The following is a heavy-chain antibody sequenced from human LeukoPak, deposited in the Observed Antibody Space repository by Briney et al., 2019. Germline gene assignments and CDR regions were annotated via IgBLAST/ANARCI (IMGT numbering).Heavy chain of an antibody. CDR2: IYYSGST. CDR3: AVVPAAHYYYYGMDV. Sequence: SETLSLTCTVSGGSISSYYWSWIRQPPGKGLEWIGYIYYSGSTYYNPSLKSRVTISVDTSKNQFSLKLSSVTAADTAVYYCAVVPAAHYYYYGMDVWGQGTTVTVPS. CDR1: GGSISSYY. V-gene: IGHV4-59*06. J-gene: IGHJ6*02. D-gene: IGHD2-2*01.